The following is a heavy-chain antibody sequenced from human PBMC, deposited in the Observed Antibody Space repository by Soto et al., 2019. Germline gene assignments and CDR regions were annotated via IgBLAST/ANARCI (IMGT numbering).Heavy chain of an antibody. V-gene: IGHV4-34*01. Sequence: QVQLQQWGAGLLKPSETLSLTCAVYGGSFSGYYWSWIRQPPGKGLEWIGEINHSGSTNYNPSLRSRGTVSVDTSKSPVSLEPRCVTAADTAVYYGARGQGGRYYYGSEISLAEFGMDVWGQGTTVTVS. J-gene: IGHJ6*02. CDR3: ARGQGGRYYYGSEISLAEFGMDV. D-gene: IGHD3-10*01. CDR1: GGSFSGYY. CDR2: INHSGST.